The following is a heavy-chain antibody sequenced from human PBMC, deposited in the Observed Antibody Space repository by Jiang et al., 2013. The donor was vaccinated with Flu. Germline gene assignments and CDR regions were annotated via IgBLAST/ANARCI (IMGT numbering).Heavy chain of an antibody. Sequence: KKPGASVKISCKASGYAFTSHYMHWVRQAPGQGLEWMAIINPNGGGTNFAQNFQGRVTLTRDTSTNTVYMELSSLRSEDTAVYYCARDTSAADSVWWFDPWGQGTLVTVSS. D-gene: IGHD3-16*01. J-gene: IGHJ5*02. CDR2: INPNGGGT. V-gene: IGHV1-46*01. CDR3: ARDTSAADSVWWFDP. CDR1: GYAFTSHY.